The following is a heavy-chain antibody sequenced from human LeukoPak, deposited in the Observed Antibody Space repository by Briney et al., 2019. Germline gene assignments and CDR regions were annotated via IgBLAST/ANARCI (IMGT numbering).Heavy chain of an antibody. CDR3: AKSMAGTYGPDY. V-gene: IGHV3-23*01. D-gene: IGHD6-19*01. J-gene: IGHJ4*02. CDR2: ISGSGGRT. Sequence: GGSLRLSCAASGFTFSGYVMNWVRQAPGKGLEWVSGISGSGGRTYYADSVKGRFTISRDNSNNILYLQMSSLRAGDTAVYYCAKSMAGTYGPDYWGQGTLVTVSS. CDR1: GFTFSGYV.